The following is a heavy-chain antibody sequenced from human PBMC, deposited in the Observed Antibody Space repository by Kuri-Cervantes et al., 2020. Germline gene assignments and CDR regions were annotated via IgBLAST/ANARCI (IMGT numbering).Heavy chain of an antibody. CDR3: ARGRRGLDY. V-gene: IGHV3-7*01. D-gene: IGHD3-10*01. CDR1: EFTFSGYW. CDR2: TNEDGSEK. J-gene: IGHJ4*02. Sequence: GGSLRLSCEASEFTFSGYWMTWVRQAPGKGLEWVADTNEDGSEKYYADSVKGRFAISRDNAKNSVYLQMDSLRVDDTGVYYCARGRRGLDYWGQGTLVTVSS.